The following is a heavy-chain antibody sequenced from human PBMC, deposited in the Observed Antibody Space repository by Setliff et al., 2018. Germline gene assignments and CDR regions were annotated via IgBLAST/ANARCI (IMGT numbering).Heavy chain of an antibody. CDR3: RFWSYVYKNDY. Sequence: LSLTCTFYGGPFSDYYWGWVRQTPGKGLEWIAEINPSGTTNYIPSLKSRLTISVDTSKRQFSLKLISVTAADTAVYYCRFWSYVYKNDYWAQGTLVTVSS. D-gene: IGHD3-16*01. CDR2: INPSGTT. J-gene: IGHJ4*02. CDR1: GGPFSDYY. V-gene: IGHV4-34*01.